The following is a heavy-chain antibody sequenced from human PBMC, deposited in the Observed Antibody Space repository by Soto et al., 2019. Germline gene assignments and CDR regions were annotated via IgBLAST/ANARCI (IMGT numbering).Heavy chain of an antibody. D-gene: IGHD2-15*01. J-gene: IGHJ6*02. V-gene: IGHV4-59*01. CDR2: IYYSGST. CDR3: ARNPCGGSGGSCYSGGYYYYYSGMDV. Sequence: SETLSLTCTVSGGSISSYYWSWIRQPPGKGLEWIGYIYYSGSTNYNPSLKSRVTISVDTSKNQFSLKLSSVTAADTAVHYCARNPCGGSGGSCYSGGYYYYYSGMDVWGQGTTVTVSS. CDR1: GGSISSYY.